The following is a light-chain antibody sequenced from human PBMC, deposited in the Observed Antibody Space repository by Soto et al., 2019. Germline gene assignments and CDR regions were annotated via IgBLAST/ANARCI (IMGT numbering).Light chain of an antibody. CDR1: SNDVGGFSY. CDR2: EAR. V-gene: IGLV2-8*01. CDR3: SSYTGSNDLV. J-gene: IGLJ3*02. Sequence: QSALTQPPSASGSPGQSVTISCTGNSNDVGGFSYVSWYQQHAGKAPKLMIYEARKRPSGVPDRFSGSKSGNTASLTVSGLQADDEADYYCSSYTGSNDLVFGGGTKLTVL.